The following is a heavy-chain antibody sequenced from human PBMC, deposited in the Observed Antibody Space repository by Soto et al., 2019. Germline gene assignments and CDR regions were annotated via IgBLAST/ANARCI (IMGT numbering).Heavy chain of an antibody. CDR3: AREGGPRGMDV. CDR2: ISYDGSNK. Sequence: GGSLRLSCAASGFTFNNYVMHWVRQAPGKGLEWVAVISYDGSNKYYADSVKGRFTISRDNSKNTLYLQMNSLRAEDTAVYYCAREGGPRGMDVWGQGTTVTVSS. J-gene: IGHJ6*02. V-gene: IGHV3-30-3*01. D-gene: IGHD2-15*01. CDR1: GFTFNNYV.